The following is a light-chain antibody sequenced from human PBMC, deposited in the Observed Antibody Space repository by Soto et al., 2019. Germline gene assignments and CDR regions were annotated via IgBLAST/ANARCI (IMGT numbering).Light chain of an antibody. J-gene: IGLJ1*01. Sequence: QSALTKPASVSGSPGQSINISCTGTSSDVGGYNYVSWYQQHPGKAPKLMIYEVSNRPSGVSNRFSGSKSGNTASLTISGLQAEDEADYFCNSYGSTSTRYVFGTGTKVTVL. CDR1: SSDVGGYNY. V-gene: IGLV2-14*01. CDR3: NSYGSTSTRYV. CDR2: EVS.